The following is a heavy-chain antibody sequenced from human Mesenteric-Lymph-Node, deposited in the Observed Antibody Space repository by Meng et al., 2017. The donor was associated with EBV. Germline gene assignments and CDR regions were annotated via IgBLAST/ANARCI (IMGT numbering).Heavy chain of an antibody. J-gene: IGHJ4*02. CDR2: ISGSGGST. CDR3: AKDGPVASDY. Sequence: EVQLLESGGGLVQPGGSLRLSCAASGFTFRSYVMNWLRQAPGKGLEWVSAISGSGGSTYYADSVKGRFTISRDNSKNTLYLQMNSLRAEDTAVYYCAKDGPVASDYWGQGTLVTVSA. V-gene: IGHV3-23*01. CDR1: GFTFRSYV. D-gene: IGHD6-19*01.